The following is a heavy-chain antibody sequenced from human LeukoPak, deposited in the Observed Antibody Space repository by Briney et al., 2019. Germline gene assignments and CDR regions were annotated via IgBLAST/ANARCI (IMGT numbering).Heavy chain of an antibody. J-gene: IGHJ5*02. Sequence: GGSLRLSCAASGFTFSIYAMSWVRQAPGKGLEWVSGISGSGGNTYYADSVKGRFTISRDNFKNTLYLQMNSLRAEDTAVYYCAKEAYCGGDCYPNWFDPWGQGTLVTVSS. CDR3: AKEAYCGGDCYPNWFDP. V-gene: IGHV3-23*01. CDR2: ISGSGGNT. D-gene: IGHD2-21*02. CDR1: GFTFSIYA.